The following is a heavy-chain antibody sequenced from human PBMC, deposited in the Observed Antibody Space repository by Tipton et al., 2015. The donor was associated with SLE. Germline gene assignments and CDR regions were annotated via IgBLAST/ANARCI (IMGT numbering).Heavy chain of an antibody. Sequence: TLSLTCTVSGGSISSSSYYWGWIRQPPGKGLEWIGSIYYSGSTYYNPSLKSRVTIAVETSKNPLSLKLSSVTAADTAVYYCAREIVDTGMGFDPWGQGTLVTVSS. CDR2: IYYSGST. V-gene: IGHV4-39*07. D-gene: IGHD5-18*01. J-gene: IGHJ5*02. CDR3: AREIVDTGMGFDP. CDR1: GGSISSSSYY.